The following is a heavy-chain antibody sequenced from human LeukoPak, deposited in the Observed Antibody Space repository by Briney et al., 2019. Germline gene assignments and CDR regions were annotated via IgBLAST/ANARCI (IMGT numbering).Heavy chain of an antibody. CDR3: AKSSYYDSSGYYYYFDY. Sequence: PGGSLRLSCAASGFTVSSNYMSWVRQAPGKGLEWVSVIYSGGSTYYADSVKGRFTISRDNSKNTLYLQMDSLGPEDTAVYYCAKSSYYDSSGYYYYFDYWGQGTLVTVSS. D-gene: IGHD3-22*01. CDR1: GFTVSSNY. V-gene: IGHV3-66*01. J-gene: IGHJ4*02. CDR2: IYSGGST.